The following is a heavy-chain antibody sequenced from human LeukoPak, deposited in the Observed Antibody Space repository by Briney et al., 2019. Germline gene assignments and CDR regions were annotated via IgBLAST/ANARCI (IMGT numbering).Heavy chain of an antibody. J-gene: IGHJ4*02. CDR3: ARAVRYCGGDCSVDS. V-gene: IGHV3-21*01. Sequence: AGGSLRLSRAASGFTFSSYSMNWVRQAPGKGLEWVSSISSSSSYIYYADSVKGRFIISRDNAKNSLYLQMNSLRAEDTAVYYCARAVRYCGGDCSVDSWGQGTLVTVSS. CDR2: ISSSSSYI. CDR1: GFTFSSYS. D-gene: IGHD2-21*01.